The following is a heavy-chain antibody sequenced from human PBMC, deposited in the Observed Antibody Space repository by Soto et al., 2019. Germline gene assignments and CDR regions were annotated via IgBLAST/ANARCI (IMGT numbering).Heavy chain of an antibody. J-gene: IGHJ6*02. Sequence: QVQLVESGGGVVQPGGSLRLSCAASGFTFSSYGMHWVRQAPGKGLEWVAVISYDGSNKYYADSVKGRFTISRDNSKNTLYLQMNSLRAEDTAVYYCAKDRTILWFGPKMRGRGMDVWGQGTTVTVSS. CDR2: ISYDGSNK. V-gene: IGHV3-30*18. CDR3: AKDRTILWFGPKMRGRGMDV. D-gene: IGHD3-10*01. CDR1: GFTFSSYG.